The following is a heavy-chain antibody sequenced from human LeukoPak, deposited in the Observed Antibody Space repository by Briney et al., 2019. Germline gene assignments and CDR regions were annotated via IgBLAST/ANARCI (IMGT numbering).Heavy chain of an antibody. CDR3: AIILRTTNFIPNWFDP. CDR2: IYYSGST. V-gene: IGHV4-39*07. CDR1: GGSISSGNYY. D-gene: IGHD2/OR15-2a*01. Sequence: SETLSLTCTVPGGSISSGNYYWGWIRQPPGKGLEWIASIYYSGSTYYNPSLKSRVTLSVDTSKNQFSLKLSSVTAADTAVYYCAIILRTTNFIPNWFDPWGQGTLVTVSS. J-gene: IGHJ5*02.